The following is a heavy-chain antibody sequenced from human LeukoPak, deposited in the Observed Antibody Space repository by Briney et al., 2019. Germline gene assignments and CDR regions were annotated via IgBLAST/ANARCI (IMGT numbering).Heavy chain of an antibody. J-gene: IGHJ3*02. V-gene: IGHV3-13*01. CDR1: GLTFSSYD. CDR2: IGATGDT. CDR3: VLGAYWNDDKNAFHI. Sequence: GGSLRLSCVASGLTFSSYDMHWIRHAPGKGLEWVSSIGATGDTYYTGSVKGRFTISRENAKKSVYLQMSSLSAGDTAVYFCVLGAYWNDDKNAFHIWGPGTMVTVSS. D-gene: IGHD1-1*01.